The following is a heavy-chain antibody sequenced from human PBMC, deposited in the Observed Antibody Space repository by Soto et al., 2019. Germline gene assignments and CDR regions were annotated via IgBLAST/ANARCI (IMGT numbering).Heavy chain of an antibody. V-gene: IGHV3-11*01. J-gene: IGHJ1*01. D-gene: IGHD1-26*01. Sequence: KTGGSLRLSCAASGFMFSDYYMTWIRQAPGKGLEWISYISSTGKATSYADSVKGRFTVFRGNTKNSLYLQMNSLRAEDTAVYYCARGRTLTNSTWGQGTLVTVSS. CDR2: ISSTGKAT. CDR3: ARGRTLTNST. CDR1: GFMFSDYY.